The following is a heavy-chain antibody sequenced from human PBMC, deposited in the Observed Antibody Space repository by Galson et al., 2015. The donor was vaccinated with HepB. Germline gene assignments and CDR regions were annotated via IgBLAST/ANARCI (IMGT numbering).Heavy chain of an antibody. D-gene: IGHD1-26*01. CDR3: ATERSTSGRYYFDN. J-gene: IGHJ4*02. CDR1: GFTVRTNS. Sequence: SLRLSCAASGFTVRTNSMSWVRQAPGKGLEWVSVFYSGGSTYYADSVKGRFTISRVDSKNTLYLHMNSLRPEDTAVYYCATERSTSGRYYFDNWGQGTLVTVSS. CDR2: FYSGGST. V-gene: IGHV3-66*02.